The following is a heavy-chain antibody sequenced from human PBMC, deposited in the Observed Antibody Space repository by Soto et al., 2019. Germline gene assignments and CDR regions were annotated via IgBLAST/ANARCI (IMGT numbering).Heavy chain of an antibody. CDR3: AKGVGNTFGYADF. J-gene: IGHJ4*02. D-gene: IGHD5-18*01. CDR2: IQTSGGST. V-gene: IGHV3-23*01. Sequence: GGSLRLSCAASGFTFSSYAVAWVRQAPGKGLECVSVIQTSGGSTFYADSVKGRFTVSRDNSNNTLYLQMNSLRAEDTAVYFCAKGVGNTFGYADFWGQGTLVTVSS. CDR1: GFTFSSYA.